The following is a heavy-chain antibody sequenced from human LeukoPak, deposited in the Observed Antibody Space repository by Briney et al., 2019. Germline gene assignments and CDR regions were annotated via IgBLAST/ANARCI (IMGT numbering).Heavy chain of an antibody. CDR2: INPNSGGT. Sequence: ASVKVSCKASGYTFTGYYMHWVRQAPGQGLEWMGWINPNSGGTNYAQKFQGRVTMTRDTSISTAYMELSRLRSDDTAVYYCARWSPVAGTWSPDYWGQGTLVTVSS. CDR3: ARWSPVAGTWSPDY. V-gene: IGHV1-2*02. CDR1: GYTFTGYY. J-gene: IGHJ4*02. D-gene: IGHD6-19*01.